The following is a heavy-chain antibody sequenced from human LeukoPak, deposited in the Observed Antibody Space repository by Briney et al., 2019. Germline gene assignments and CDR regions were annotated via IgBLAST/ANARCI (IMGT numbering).Heavy chain of an antibody. J-gene: IGHJ4*02. CDR3: TRGGCSSTSCYSGLTGPFDY. D-gene: IGHD2-2*01. V-gene: IGHV3-53*01. Sequence: PGGSLRLSCAASGFTVSSNYMSWVRQAPGKGLEWVSDIYSGGSTYYADSVKGRFTISRDNSKNTLYLQMNSLRAEDTAVYYWTRGGCSSTSCYSGLTGPFDYWGQGTLVTVSS. CDR2: IYSGGST. CDR1: GFTVSSNY.